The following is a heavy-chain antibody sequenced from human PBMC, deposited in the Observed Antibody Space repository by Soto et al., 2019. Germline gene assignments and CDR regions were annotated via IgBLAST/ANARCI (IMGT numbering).Heavy chain of an antibody. Sequence: QVQLVQSGAEEKKPGASVKVSCKASGYTFTSYAMHWVRQAPGQRLEWMGWINAGNGNTKYSQKFQGRVTITRDTSGSKTYLELSSLRSEDTAVYYCARAWVVVTAPDYWGQGTLVTVSS. V-gene: IGHV1-3*05. CDR2: INAGNGNT. CDR1: GYTFTSYA. D-gene: IGHD2-21*02. CDR3: ARAWVVVTAPDY. J-gene: IGHJ4*02.